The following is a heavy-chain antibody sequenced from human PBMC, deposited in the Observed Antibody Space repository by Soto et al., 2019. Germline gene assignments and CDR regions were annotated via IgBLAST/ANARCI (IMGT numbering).Heavy chain of an antibody. V-gene: IGHV1-69*13. D-gene: IGHD1-26*01. CDR2: IIPNFGTT. Sequence: SVKVSCQASGYTFTSYGISWVRQAPGQGLEWMGGIIPNFGTTNYAQKFQGRVTITADESTSTAYMELSSLRSEDTAVYYCARERWELPNDAFDIWGQGTMVTVSS. CDR1: GYTFTSYG. CDR3: ARERWELPNDAFDI. J-gene: IGHJ3*02.